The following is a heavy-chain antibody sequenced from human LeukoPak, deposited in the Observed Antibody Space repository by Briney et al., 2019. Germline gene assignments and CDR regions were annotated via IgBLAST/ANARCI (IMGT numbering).Heavy chain of an antibody. V-gene: IGHV1-8*03. D-gene: IGHD3-3*01. CDR1: GGTFSSYA. CDR3: ARGKRITIFGVVIFQRGHYFDY. CDR2: MNPNSGNT. Sequence: GSSVKVSCKASGGTFSSYAISWVRQAPGQGLEWMGWMNPNSGNTGYAQKFQGRVTITRNTSISTAYMELSSLRSEDTAVYYCARGKRITIFGVVIFQRGHYFDYWGQGTLVTVSS. J-gene: IGHJ4*02.